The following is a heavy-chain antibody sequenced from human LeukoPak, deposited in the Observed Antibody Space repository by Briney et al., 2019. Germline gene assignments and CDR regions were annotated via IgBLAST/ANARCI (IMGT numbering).Heavy chain of an antibody. CDR1: GFTFDDYG. Sequence: GGTLRLFCAASGFTFDDYGMSWVRQAPGKGLEWVSGTNWNGGSTGYADSVKGRFTISRDNSKNTLYLQMNSLRAEDTAVYYCAKDGTDFWSGSNYYYMDVWGKGTTVTVSS. V-gene: IGHV3-20*04. CDR2: TNWNGGST. J-gene: IGHJ6*03. D-gene: IGHD3-3*01. CDR3: AKDGTDFWSGSNYYYMDV.